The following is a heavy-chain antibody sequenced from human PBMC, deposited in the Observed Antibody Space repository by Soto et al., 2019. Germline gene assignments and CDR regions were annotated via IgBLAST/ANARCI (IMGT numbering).Heavy chain of an antibody. D-gene: IGHD5-18*01. V-gene: IGHV3-33*06. Sequence: TGGSLRLSCAASGFTFSTYGMHWVRQAPGKGLEWVAVMWYDGTNEKYADSVKGRFTISRDNSKSTLYLQMNSLRAEDTGVYYCAKGGGYTYGSSWWHFDLWGRGTLVTVSS. CDR2: MWYDGTNE. CDR3: AKGGGYTYGSSWWHFDL. J-gene: IGHJ2*01. CDR1: GFTFSTYG.